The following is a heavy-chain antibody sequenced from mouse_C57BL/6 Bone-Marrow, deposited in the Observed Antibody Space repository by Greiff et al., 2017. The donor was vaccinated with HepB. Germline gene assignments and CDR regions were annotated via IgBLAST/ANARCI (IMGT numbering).Heavy chain of an antibody. D-gene: IGHD1-1*01. CDR3: ARDENYGSSYRWYFDV. CDR1: GFTFSSYA. Sequence: EVKLMESGGGLVKPGGSLKLSCAASGFTFSSYAMSWVRQTPEKRLEWVATISDGGSYTYYPDNVKGRFTISRDNAKNNLYLQRSQLKSEDTAMYYCARDENYGSSYRWYFDVWGTGTTVTVSS. CDR2: ISDGGSYT. J-gene: IGHJ1*03. V-gene: IGHV5-4*01.